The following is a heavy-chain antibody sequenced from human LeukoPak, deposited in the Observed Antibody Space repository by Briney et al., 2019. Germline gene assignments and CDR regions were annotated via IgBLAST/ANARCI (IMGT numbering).Heavy chain of an antibody. D-gene: IGHD5-18*01. Sequence: GASVKVSCKASGYTFTSYDISWVRQATGQGLEWMGWMNPNSGNTGYAQRFQGRVTITRNTSISTAYMELSSLRSEDTAVYYCAREIAATRTIHPYTWIQLLRSLYYFDYWGQGTLVTVSS. CDR3: AREIAATRTIHPYTWIQLLRSLYYFDY. V-gene: IGHV1-8*03. CDR2: MNPNSGNT. J-gene: IGHJ4*02. CDR1: GYTFTSYD.